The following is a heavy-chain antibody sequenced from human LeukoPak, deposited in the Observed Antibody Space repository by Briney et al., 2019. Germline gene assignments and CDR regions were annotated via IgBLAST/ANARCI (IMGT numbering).Heavy chain of an antibody. Sequence: SETLSLTCTVSGGSISSSSYYWGWIRQPPGKGLEWIGSIYYSGSTNNNPSLKSRVTISVDTSKNQSSLKLNSVTAADTAVYYCARFARYSYHMDVWGKGTTVTISS. CDR3: ARFARYSYHMDV. V-gene: IGHV4-39*07. J-gene: IGHJ6*03. CDR1: GGSISSSSYY. CDR2: IYYSGST.